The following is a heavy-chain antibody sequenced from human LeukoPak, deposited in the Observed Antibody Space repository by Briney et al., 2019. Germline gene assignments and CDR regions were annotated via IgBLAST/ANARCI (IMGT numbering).Heavy chain of an antibody. V-gene: IGHV4-4*07. CDR2: IYTSGST. J-gene: IGHJ4*02. CDR3: ARDSEAYYYDSSGYYYSGYYFDY. CDR1: GGSISSYY. D-gene: IGHD3-22*01. Sequence: SETLSLTCTVSGGSISSYYWSWNRQPAGKGLEWIGRIYTSGSTNYNPSLKSRVTMSVDTSKNQFSLKLSSVTAADTAVYYCARDSEAYYYDSSGYYYSGYYFDYWGQGTLVTVSS.